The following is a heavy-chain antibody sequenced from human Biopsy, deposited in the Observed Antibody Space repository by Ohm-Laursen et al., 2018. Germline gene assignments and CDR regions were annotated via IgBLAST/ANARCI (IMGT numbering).Heavy chain of an antibody. J-gene: IGHJ6*02. CDR2: IILNSDRL. D-gene: IGHD3-16*01. V-gene: IGHV3-9*01. CDR3: IKDITPGGGDV. CDR1: GFNVHKYG. Sequence: SLRLSCSASGFNVHKYGIHWVRQAQGKGLEWVSGIILNSDRLSYADSVRGRFTTSRDNAKNSVYLQMNSLRPEDTALYYCIKDITPGGGDVWGQGTTVTVSS.